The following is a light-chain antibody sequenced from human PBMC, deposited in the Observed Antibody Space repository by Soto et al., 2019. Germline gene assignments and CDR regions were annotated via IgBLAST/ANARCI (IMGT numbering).Light chain of an antibody. CDR1: NIGSKN. J-gene: IGLJ2*01. CDR3: QVWDSSTAVV. CDR2: KDS. Sequence: SSELTQPLSVSVALGQTARITCGGNNIGSKNVHWYQQKPGQAPVLVMYKDSKRPSGIPERFSGSNSGNTATLTISRAQGGDEADYYCQVWDSSTAVVFGGGTKVTVL. V-gene: IGLV3-9*01.